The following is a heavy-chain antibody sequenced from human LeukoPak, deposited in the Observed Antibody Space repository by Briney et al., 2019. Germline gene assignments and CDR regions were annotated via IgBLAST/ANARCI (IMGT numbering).Heavy chain of an antibody. D-gene: IGHD6-13*01. CDR2: ISSSSSYI. Sequence: GGSLRLSCAASGFTFSTYSMNWVRQAPGKGLEWVSSISSSSSYIYYADSGQGRFTISKDNARNSLFLQMSSLRVQDTAVYYCCGPEEYGSPTNLFDPWGQRTLVTVSS. V-gene: IGHV3-21*01. CDR3: CGPEEYGSPTNLFDP. J-gene: IGHJ5*02. CDR1: GFTFSTYS.